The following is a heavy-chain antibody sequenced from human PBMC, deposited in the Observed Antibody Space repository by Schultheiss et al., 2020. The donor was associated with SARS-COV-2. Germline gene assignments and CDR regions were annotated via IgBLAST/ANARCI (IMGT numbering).Heavy chain of an antibody. CDR1: GYTFTNYW. J-gene: IGHJ3*02. Sequence: GGSLRLSCKGSGYTFTNYWIGWVRQMPGQGLEWMGIINPADSATRYSPSFQGQVTISADKSISTAYLQWSSLKASDTAMYYCARHYVVAVTTVDDFAFDIWGQGTMVTVSS. D-gene: IGHD4-23*01. CDR3: ARHYVVAVTTVDDFAFDI. V-gene: IGHV5-51*01. CDR2: INPADSAT.